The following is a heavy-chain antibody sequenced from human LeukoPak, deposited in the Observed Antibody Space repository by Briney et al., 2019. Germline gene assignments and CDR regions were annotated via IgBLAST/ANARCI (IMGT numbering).Heavy chain of an antibody. CDR3: GRVYCSTTSCYDYYDYYMDV. Sequence: RTGGSLRLSCAASGFRFDDYGMSWVRHVPGKGLEWVSGINWDGASTGYADSVKGRFTISRDNVKNFLYLQMNSLRVEDMALYFCGRVYCSTTSCYDYYDYYMDVWGKGTTVTVSS. V-gene: IGHV3-20*04. CDR1: GFRFDDYG. CDR2: INWDGAST. J-gene: IGHJ6*03. D-gene: IGHD2-2*01.